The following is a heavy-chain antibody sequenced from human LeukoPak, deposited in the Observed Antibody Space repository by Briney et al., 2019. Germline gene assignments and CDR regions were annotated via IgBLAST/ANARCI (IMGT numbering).Heavy chain of an antibody. D-gene: IGHD6-13*01. CDR1: GLTFSPYA. CDR2: ISFDGFYQ. CDR3: ARDDGRSWYYFDY. V-gene: IGHV3-30*07. J-gene: IGHJ4*02. Sequence: GGSLRLSCAASGLTFSPYAMHWVRQAPGKGLEWVAVISFDGFYQDYADSVKGRFTISRDNAKNSLYLQMNSLRAEDTAVYYCARDDGRSWYYFDYWGQGTLVTVSS.